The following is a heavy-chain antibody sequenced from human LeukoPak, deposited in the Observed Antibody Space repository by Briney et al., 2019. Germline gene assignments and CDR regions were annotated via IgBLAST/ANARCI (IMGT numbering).Heavy chain of an antibody. CDR3: ARAPMGTAALY. D-gene: IGHD2-2*01. V-gene: IGHV1-8*01. CDR2: MNPVTGNA. CDR1: GYTFSNFD. Sequence: ASVKVSCKASGYTFSNFDINWVRQAPGQGPEWMGWMNPVTGNAGSAQKFQGRVTLTRDMSISTAYMELSSLTFDDTAFHYCARAPMGTAALYWGQGTLITVSS. J-gene: IGHJ4*02.